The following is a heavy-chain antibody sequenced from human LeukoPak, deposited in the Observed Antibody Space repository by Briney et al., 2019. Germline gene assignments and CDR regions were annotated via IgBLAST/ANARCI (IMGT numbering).Heavy chain of an antibody. D-gene: IGHD1-26*01. V-gene: IGHV1-2*06. CDR2: INPNSGGT. CDR1: GYTFTGYY. Sequence: ASVKVSCKASGYTFTGYYMHRVRQAPGQGLEWMGRINPNSGGTNYAQKFRGMVTMARDTSISTAYMELSRLRSDDTAVYYCARLRGSYYRAFDYWGQGTLVTVSS. CDR3: ARLRGSYYRAFDY. J-gene: IGHJ4*02.